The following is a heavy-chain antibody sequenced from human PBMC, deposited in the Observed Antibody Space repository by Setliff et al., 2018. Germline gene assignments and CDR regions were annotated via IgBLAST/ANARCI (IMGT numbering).Heavy chain of an antibody. CDR3: ARGRMPLYYMDV. CDR2: IYYSGST. Sequence: KPSETLSLTCTVSGGSISSGGYYWSWIRQHPGKGLEWIGYIYYSGSTYYNPSLKSRVTISVDTSKNQFSLKLSSVTAADTAVYYCARGRMPLYYMDVWGKGTTVTVSS. CDR1: GGSISSGGYY. J-gene: IGHJ6*03. D-gene: IGHD2-2*01. V-gene: IGHV4-31*03.